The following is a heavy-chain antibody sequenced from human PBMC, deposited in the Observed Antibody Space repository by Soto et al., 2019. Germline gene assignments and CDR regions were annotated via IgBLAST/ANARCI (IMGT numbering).Heavy chain of an antibody. J-gene: IGHJ6*02. Sequence: PSETLSLTCTVSGGSISSYYWSWIRQPPGKGLEWIGYIYYSGSTNYNPSLKSRVTISVDTSKNQFSLKLSSVTAADTAVYYCARLPLTIFGLYGMDVWGQGTTVTVSS. CDR2: IYYSGST. CDR3: ARLPLTIFGLYGMDV. D-gene: IGHD3-3*01. CDR1: GGSISSYY. V-gene: IGHV4-59*01.